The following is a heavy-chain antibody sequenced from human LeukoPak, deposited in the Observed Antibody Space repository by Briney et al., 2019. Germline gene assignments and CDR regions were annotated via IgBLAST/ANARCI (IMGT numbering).Heavy chain of an antibody. D-gene: IGHD3-9*01. J-gene: IGHJ4*02. CDR3: AKEDFPYYNILTGCTFDY. CDR2: ISYDGSDD. V-gene: IGHV3-30*04. CDR1: GFTFSSYA. Sequence: GGSLRLSCAASGFTFSSYAMHWVRQAPGKGLEWVAVISYDGSDDYYADSVKGRFTISRDNSKNTLYLQMNSLRPEDTSVYYCAKEDFPYYNILTGCTFDYWGQGTLVTVSS.